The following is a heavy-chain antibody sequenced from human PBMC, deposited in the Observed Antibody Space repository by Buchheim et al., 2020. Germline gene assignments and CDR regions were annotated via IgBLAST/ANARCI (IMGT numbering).Heavy chain of an antibody. CDR3: ARLPPVAGIEGID. J-gene: IGHJ4*02. D-gene: IGHD6-19*01. Sequence: QVQLVESGGGVVQPGRSLRLSCAASGFTFSSYAMHWVRQAPGKGLEWVAVISYDGSNKYYADSVKGRFTISRDNSKNTLYLQMNSLRAEDTAVYYCARLPPVAGIEGIDWGQGTL. CDR2: ISYDGSNK. CDR1: GFTFSSYA. V-gene: IGHV3-30-3*01.